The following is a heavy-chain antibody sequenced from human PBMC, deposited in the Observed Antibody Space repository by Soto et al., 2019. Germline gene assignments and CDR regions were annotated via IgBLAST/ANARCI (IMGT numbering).Heavy chain of an antibody. V-gene: IGHV4-59*01. CDR2: VYYTGST. D-gene: IGHD2-8*02. Sequence: PSETLSLTCSVSGGSISGSYWSWIRQSPGKGLEWLGYVYYTGSTNYSPSLRSRVSISVDTSKNEFSLRLSSVTAADTAVYFCARSVSVPGAHIDYWGQGTPAPVSS. CDR3: ARSVSVPGAHIDY. J-gene: IGHJ4*02. CDR1: GGSISGSY.